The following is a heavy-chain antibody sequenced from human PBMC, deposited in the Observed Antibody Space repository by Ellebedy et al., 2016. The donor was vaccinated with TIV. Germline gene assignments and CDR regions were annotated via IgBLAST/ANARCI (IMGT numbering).Heavy chain of an antibody. J-gene: IGHJ4*02. V-gene: IGHV3-30*04. CDR1: GFAFSRCA. CDR3: ARDSWGGSFLVANYFDS. Sequence: GESLKISXAASGFAFSRCAMHWVRQTPGKGLEWVATISYDGRNKYYADAAKGRFSISRDNSMNTLYLQVNSLRAEDTAVYYCARDSWGGSFLVANYFDSWGQGTLVTVSS. D-gene: IGHD2-15*01. CDR2: ISYDGRNK.